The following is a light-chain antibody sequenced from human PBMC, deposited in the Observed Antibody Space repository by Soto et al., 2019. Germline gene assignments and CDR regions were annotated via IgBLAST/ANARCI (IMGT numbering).Light chain of an antibody. V-gene: IGLV2-8*01. CDR2: EVS. J-gene: IGLJ2*01. CDR1: RSDVGGYYY. CDR3: ASYAGNNNFVL. Sequence: QSVLTQPPSASGSPGQSVTISCTGTRSDVGGYYYVSWYQQHPGKAPKLIIYEVSKRPSGVPDRFSGSKSGNTASLTVSGLQAEDEADYFCASYAGNNNFVLFGGGTKVTVL.